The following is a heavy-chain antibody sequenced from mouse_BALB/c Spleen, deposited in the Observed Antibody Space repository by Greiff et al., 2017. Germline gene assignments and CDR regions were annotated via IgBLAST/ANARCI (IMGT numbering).Heavy chain of an antibody. CDR2: IRSKSNNYAT. J-gene: IGHJ2*01. D-gene: IGHD1-1*01. Sequence: DVHLVESGGGLVQPKGSLKLSCAVSGFTFNTYAMNWVRQAPGKGLEWVARIRSKSNNYATYYADSVKDRFTISRDDSQSMLYLQMNNLKTEDTAMYYCVRRGGSSPFDYWGQGTTLTVSS. CDR1: GFTFNTYA. CDR3: VRRGGSSPFDY. V-gene: IGHV10-1*02.